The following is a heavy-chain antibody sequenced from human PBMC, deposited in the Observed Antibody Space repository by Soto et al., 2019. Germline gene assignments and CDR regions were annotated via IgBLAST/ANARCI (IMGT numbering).Heavy chain of an antibody. V-gene: IGHV3-53*02. CDR1: GFTVSSNY. D-gene: IGHD5-12*01. CDR2: IYSGGST. J-gene: IGHJ6*02. CDR3: ARESAGYGGGYYYYYGMDV. Sequence: EVQLVETGGGLIQPGGSLRLSCAASGFTVSSNYMSWVRQAPGKGLEWVSVIYSGGSTYYADSVKGRFTISRDHSKNTLYLQMNSLRAADTAVYYCARESAGYGGGYYYYYGMDVWCQGTTVTVSS.